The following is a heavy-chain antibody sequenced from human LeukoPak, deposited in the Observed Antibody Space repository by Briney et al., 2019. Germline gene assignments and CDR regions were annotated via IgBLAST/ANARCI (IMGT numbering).Heavy chain of an antibody. CDR1: GFTFSSYA. CDR3: ARSDGSSTSCYNY. D-gene: IGHD2-2*02. J-gene: IGHJ4*02. CDR2: ISYDGSNK. Sequence: PGRSLRLSCAASGFTFSSYAMHWVRQAPGKGLEWVAVISYDGSNKYYADSVKGRFTISRDNSKNTLYLQMNSLRAEDTAVYYCARSDGSSTSCYNYWGQGTLVTVSS. V-gene: IGHV3-30-3*01.